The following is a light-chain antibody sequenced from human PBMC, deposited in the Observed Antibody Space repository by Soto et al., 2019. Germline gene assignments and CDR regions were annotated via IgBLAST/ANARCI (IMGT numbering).Light chain of an antibody. J-gene: IGKJ5*01. CDR3: HQYNNWPPST. CDR1: QIVSSN. CDR2: GAS. Sequence: DIVLTQSPVTLSLSPVERATLSCRAIQIVSSNYLAWYQQKPGQAPRLLIYGASTRATGIPARFSGSGSGTEFTLTISSLQSEDFAVYYCHQYNNWPPSTFGQGTRLEIK. V-gene: IGKV3-15*01.